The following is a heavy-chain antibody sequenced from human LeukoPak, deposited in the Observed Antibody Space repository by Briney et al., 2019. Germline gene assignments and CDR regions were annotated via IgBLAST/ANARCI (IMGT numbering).Heavy chain of an antibody. CDR3: ASPYYYDSSGYYSGDY. D-gene: IGHD3-22*01. CDR2: ISSSGSTI. J-gene: IGHJ4*02. CDR1: GFTFSSYE. V-gene: IGHV3-48*03. Sequence: GGSLRLSCAASGFTFSSYEMNWVRQAPGKGLEWVSYISSSGSTIYYADSVKGRFTISRDNAKNSLYLQMNSLRAEDTAVYYCASPYYYDSSGYYSGDYWGQGTLVTASS.